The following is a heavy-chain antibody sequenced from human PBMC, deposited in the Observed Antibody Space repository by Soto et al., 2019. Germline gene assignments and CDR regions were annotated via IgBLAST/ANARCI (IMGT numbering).Heavy chain of an antibody. V-gene: IGHV4-31*03. CDR2: IYYSGST. D-gene: IGHD5-18*01. Sequence: SETLSFTCTVSGGSISSGGYYWSWIRQHPGKGLEWIGYIYYSGSTYYNPSLKSRVTISVDTSKNQFSLKLSSVTAADTAVYYCAMTRGYSYGYVDYWGQGTLVTVSS. CDR1: GGSISSGGYY. J-gene: IGHJ4*02. CDR3: AMTRGYSYGYVDY.